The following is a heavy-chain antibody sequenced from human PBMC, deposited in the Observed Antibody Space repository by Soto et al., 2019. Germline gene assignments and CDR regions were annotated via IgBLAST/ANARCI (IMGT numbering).Heavy chain of an antibody. J-gene: IGHJ1*01. V-gene: IGHV2-5*02. CDR2: IYWDDDK. CDR3: AHRASSGWPWRKAEYFQH. Sequence: QITLKESGPPLVKPTQTLTLTCTFSGFSLSTSGVGVGWIRQPPGKALEWLALIYWDDDKRYSPSLKSRLTITKDTSKNQVVLTMTNMDPVDTATYYCAHRASSGWPWRKAEYFQHWGQGTLVTVSS. D-gene: IGHD6-19*01. CDR1: GFSLSTSGVG.